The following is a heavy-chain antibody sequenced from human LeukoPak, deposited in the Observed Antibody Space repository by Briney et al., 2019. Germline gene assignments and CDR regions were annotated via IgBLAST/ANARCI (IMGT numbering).Heavy chain of an antibody. CDR1: GGTFSSYA. V-gene: IGHV1-69*04. CDR3: ARTPGFRSTSFFDY. J-gene: IGHJ4*02. CDR2: IIPILGIA. D-gene: IGHD2-2*01. Sequence: ASVKVSCKTSGGTFSSYAISWVRQAPGQGLNWMGRIIPILGIANYAQKFQGRVTITADKSTSTAYMELSSLRSEDTAVYYCARTPGFRSTSFFDYWGQGTLVTVSS.